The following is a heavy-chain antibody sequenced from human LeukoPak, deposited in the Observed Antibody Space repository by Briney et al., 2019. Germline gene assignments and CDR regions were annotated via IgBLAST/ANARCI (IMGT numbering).Heavy chain of an antibody. CDR2: ISGSGGST. D-gene: IGHD4/OR15-4a*01. CDR3: AKSGPAMVLYYFDY. J-gene: IGHJ4*02. Sequence: ETLSLTCAVYGESFSGYYWSWVRQAPGKGLEWVSAISGSGGSTYYADSVKGRFTISRDNSKNTLYLQMNSLRAEDTAVYYCAKSGPAMVLYYFDYWGQGTLVTVSS. V-gene: IGHV3-23*01. CDR1: GESFSGYY.